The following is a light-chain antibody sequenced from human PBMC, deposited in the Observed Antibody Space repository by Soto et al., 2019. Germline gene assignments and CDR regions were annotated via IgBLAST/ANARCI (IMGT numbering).Light chain of an antibody. J-gene: IGKJ1*01. CDR2: AAS. CDR1: QSISSF. V-gene: IGKV1-39*01. CDR3: QHSYRTPLT. Sequence: DIQMTQSPSSLSASVGDRVTITCRASQSISSFLNWYQQKPGKAPKLLIYAASTLQSGVPSRFSGSGSGTDFTLTITSLQPEDIATFHCQHSYRTPLTFGQGTKVHIK.